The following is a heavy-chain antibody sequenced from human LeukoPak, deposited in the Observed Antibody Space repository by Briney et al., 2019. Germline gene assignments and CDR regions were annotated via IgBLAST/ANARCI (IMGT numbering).Heavy chain of an antibody. J-gene: IGHJ6*03. CDR1: GFTFSSYG. CDR3: AKDSGGNQFSYYMDV. D-gene: IGHD4-23*01. V-gene: IGHV3-30*02. Sequence: TGGSLRLSCAASGFTFSSYGMHWVRQAPGKGLEWVEVIWYDGSNKYYADSVKGRFTISRDNSKNTLYLQMNSLRAEDTAVYYCAKDSGGNQFSYYMDVWGKGTTVTVSS. CDR2: IWYDGSNK.